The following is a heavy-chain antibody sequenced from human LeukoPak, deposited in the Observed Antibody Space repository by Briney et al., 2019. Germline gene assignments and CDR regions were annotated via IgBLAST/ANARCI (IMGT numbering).Heavy chain of an antibody. CDR2: IYSGGST. V-gene: IGHV3-53*01. D-gene: IGHD6-13*01. J-gene: IGHJ4*02. CDR1: GFTVSSNY. Sequence: GGSLRLSCAASGFTVSSNYMSWVRQAPGKGLEWVSVIYSGGSTYYADSVKGRFTISRDNSKNTLYLQMNSLRAEDTAVYYCERYSSSWYGYYFDYWGQGTLVTVSS. CDR3: ERYSSSWYGYYFDY.